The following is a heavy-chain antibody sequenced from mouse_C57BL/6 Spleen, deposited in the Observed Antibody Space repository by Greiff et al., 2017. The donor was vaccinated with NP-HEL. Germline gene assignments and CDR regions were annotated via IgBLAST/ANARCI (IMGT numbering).Heavy chain of an antibody. CDR2: ISSGGSYT. Sequence: EVQRVESGGDLVKPGGSLKLSCAASGFTFSSYGMSWVRQTPDKRLEWVATISSGGSYTYYPDSVKGRFTISRDNAKNTLYLQMSSLKSEDTAMYYCARAYYSNYGGFAYWGQGTLVTVSA. J-gene: IGHJ3*01. D-gene: IGHD2-5*01. V-gene: IGHV5-6*01. CDR3: ARAYYSNYGGFAY. CDR1: GFTFSSYG.